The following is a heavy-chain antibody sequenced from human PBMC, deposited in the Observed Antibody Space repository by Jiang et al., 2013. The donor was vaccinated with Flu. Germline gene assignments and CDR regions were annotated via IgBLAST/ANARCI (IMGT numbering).Heavy chain of an antibody. V-gene: IGHV1-3*01. D-gene: IGHD2-2*01. CDR1: GYTFTSST. Sequence: GAEVKKPGASVKVSCKASGYTFTSSTMHWVRQAPGQRLEWMGWFNAGNGNTKYSQKFQGRVTITRDTSASTAYMELSSLTSEDTAVYYCARGYCTSTTCPIDYWGQGILVTVSS. J-gene: IGHJ4*02. CDR2: FNAGNGNT. CDR3: ARGYCTSTTCPIDY.